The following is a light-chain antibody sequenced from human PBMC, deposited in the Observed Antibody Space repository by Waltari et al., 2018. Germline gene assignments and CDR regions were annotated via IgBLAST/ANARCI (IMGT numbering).Light chain of an antibody. J-gene: IGKJ1*01. CDR1: QSLVHSDGDTY. V-gene: IGKV2-30*02. CDR3: MQSTHWPPWT. CDR2: KVS. Sequence: DVVMTQSPRSLSVTLGQLASIPCRSSQSLVHSDGDTYLHWFQQRPGQSPRRLINKVSERDPGVPDRFSGSGSGTDFTLEISTVEAEDVGVYYCMQSTHWPPWTFGQGTKVEIK.